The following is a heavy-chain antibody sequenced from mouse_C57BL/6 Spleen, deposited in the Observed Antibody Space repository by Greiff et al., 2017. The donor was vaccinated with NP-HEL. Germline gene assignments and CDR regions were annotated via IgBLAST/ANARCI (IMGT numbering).Heavy chain of an antibody. Sequence: VQLQQPGAELVKPGASVKLSCKASGYTFTSYWMHWVKQRPGRGLEWIGRIDPDSGGTKYNEKFKSKATMTVDKPSSTAYMQLSSLTSEDSAVYYCARACGYGSSYWYFDVWGTGTTVTVSS. CDR2: IDPDSGGT. CDR3: ARACGYGSSYWYFDV. V-gene: IGHV1-72*01. D-gene: IGHD1-1*01. CDR1: GYTFTSYW. J-gene: IGHJ1*03.